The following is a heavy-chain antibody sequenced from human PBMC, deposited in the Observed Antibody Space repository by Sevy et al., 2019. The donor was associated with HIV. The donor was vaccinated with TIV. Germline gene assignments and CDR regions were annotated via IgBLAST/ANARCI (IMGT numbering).Heavy chain of an antibody. V-gene: IGHV3-66*01. CDR1: GFSVSSDY. D-gene: IGHD6-13*01. J-gene: IGHJ6*02. CDR3: ARESSSTWQAGYYGMAV. Sequence: GGSLRLSCAASGFSVSSDYMTWVSQAPGKGLEWVSVIYSGGTTYYADSVKGRFTISRDNSKNTVYLQMNSLRAEDTAVYYCARESSSTWQAGYYGMAVWGQGTTVTVSS. CDR2: IYSGGTT.